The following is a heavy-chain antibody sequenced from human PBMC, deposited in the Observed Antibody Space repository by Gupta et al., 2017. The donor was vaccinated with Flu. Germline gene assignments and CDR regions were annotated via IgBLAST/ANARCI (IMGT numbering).Heavy chain of an antibody. CDR2: IYYSGST. V-gene: IGHV4-59*01. Sequence: QVQLQESGPGLVKPSETLSLTCTVSGGSISSYYWSWIRQPPGKGLEWIGYIYYSGSTNYNPSLKSRVTISVDTSKNQFSLKLSSVTAADTAVYYCARTGGYSYRPYSHYGMDVWGQGTTVTVSS. D-gene: IGHD5-18*01. CDR3: ARTGGYSYRPYSHYGMDV. J-gene: IGHJ6*02. CDR1: GGSISSYY.